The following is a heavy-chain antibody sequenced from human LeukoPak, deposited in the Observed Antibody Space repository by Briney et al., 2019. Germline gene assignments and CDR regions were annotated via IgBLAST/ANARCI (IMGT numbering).Heavy chain of an antibody. D-gene: IGHD3-22*01. J-gene: IGHJ4*02. Sequence: ASVKVSCKASGYTFTSYGISWVRQAPGQGLEWMGWISAYNGNTNYAQKLQGRVTMTTDTSTSTAYMELRSLRSDDTAVYYCARWWEAGYYEYYFDYWGQGTLVTVSS. CDR3: ARWWEAGYYEYYFDY. CDR2: ISAYNGNT. V-gene: IGHV1-18*01. CDR1: GYTFTSYG.